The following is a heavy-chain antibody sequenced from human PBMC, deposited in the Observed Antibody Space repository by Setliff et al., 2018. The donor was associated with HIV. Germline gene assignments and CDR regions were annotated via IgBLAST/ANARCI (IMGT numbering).Heavy chain of an antibody. Sequence: ASVKVSCKTSGYTFTTYGITWVRQAPGQGLEWMGWISPFNGNTNFAQKFQGRATMTTDTSTTTAYMELRNLTSDDTAVYYCARSDDSSGYYRVVDAFDIWGQGTMVTVSS. D-gene: IGHD3-22*01. CDR2: ISPFNGNT. CDR3: ARSDDSSGYYRVVDAFDI. CDR1: GYTFTTYG. J-gene: IGHJ3*02. V-gene: IGHV1-18*01.